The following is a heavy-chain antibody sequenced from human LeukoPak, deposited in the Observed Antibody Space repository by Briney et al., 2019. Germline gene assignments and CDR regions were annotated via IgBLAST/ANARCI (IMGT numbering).Heavy chain of an antibody. Sequence: ASVKVSCKASGYTFTSYYMHWVRQAPGQGLEWMGIINPSGGSTSYAQKFQGRVTMTRDTSTSTVYMELSSLRSEDTAVYYCARGPRGRSGSYIYYYYYMVVWGKGTTVTVSS. CDR3: ARGPRGRSGSYIYYYYYMVV. V-gene: IGHV1-46*01. D-gene: IGHD1-26*01. CDR1: GYTFTSYY. J-gene: IGHJ6*03. CDR2: INPSGGST.